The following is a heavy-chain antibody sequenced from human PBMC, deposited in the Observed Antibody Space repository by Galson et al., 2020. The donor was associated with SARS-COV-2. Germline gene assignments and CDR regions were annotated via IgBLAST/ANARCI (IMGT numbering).Heavy chain of an antibody. CDR3: ASTNDFWSGYGGNYFDY. CDR1: GYTFTSYG. V-gene: IGHV1-18*04. J-gene: IGHJ4*02. CDR2: ISAYNGNT. Sequence: ASVKVSCKASGYTFTSYGISWVRQAPGQGLEWMGWISAYNGNTNYAQKLQGRVTMTTDTSTSTAYMELRSLRSDDTAVYYCASTNDFWSGYGGNYFDYWGQGTLVTVSS. D-gene: IGHD3-3*01.